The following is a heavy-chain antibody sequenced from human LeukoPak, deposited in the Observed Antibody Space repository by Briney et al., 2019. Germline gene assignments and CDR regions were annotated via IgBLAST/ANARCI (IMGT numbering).Heavy chain of an antibody. V-gene: IGHV2-70*11. J-gene: IGHJ4*02. CDR3: ARSLAGYSSGWHFDY. Sequence: ESGPALVKPTQTLTLTCTFSGFSLSTSGMCVSWIRQPPGKALEWLARIDWDDDKYYSTSLKTRLTISKDTSKNQVVLTMTNMDPVDTATYYCARSLAGYSSGWHFDYWGQGTLVTVSS. CDR2: IDWDDDK. D-gene: IGHD6-19*01. CDR1: GFSLSTSGMC.